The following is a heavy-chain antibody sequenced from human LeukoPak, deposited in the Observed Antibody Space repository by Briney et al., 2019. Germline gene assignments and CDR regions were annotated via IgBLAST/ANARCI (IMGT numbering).Heavy chain of an antibody. J-gene: IGHJ4*02. Sequence: SETLSLTCTVSGGSISSYYWSWIRQPPGKGLEWIGYIYYSGSTNYNPSLKSRVTISVDTSKNQFSLKLSSVTAADTAVYYCARHGAAGSSDYWGQGTLVTVSS. CDR2: IYYSGST. CDR1: GGSISSYY. D-gene: IGHD6-13*01. V-gene: IGHV4-59*08. CDR3: ARHGAAGSSDY.